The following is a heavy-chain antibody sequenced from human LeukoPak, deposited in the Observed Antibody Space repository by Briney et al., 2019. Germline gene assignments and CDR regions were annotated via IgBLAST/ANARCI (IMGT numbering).Heavy chain of an antibody. CDR3: ARHCTGDDCYSVFDR. D-gene: IGHD2-15*01. Sequence: SETLSLTCAVYGGSFSGYYWSWIRQPPGKGLEWIGEINHSGSTNYNPSLKSRVAISVDTSKNQFSLKLSSVTAVDTAVYYCARHCTGDDCYSVFDRWGQGTLATVSS. V-gene: IGHV4-34*01. CDR2: INHSGST. CDR1: GGSFSGYY. J-gene: IGHJ5*02.